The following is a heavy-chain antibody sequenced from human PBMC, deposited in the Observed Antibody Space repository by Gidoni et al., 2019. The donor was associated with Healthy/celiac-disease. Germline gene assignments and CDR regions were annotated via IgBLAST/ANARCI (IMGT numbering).Heavy chain of an antibody. CDR1: GGSVSSGSYY. CDR2: IYYSGST. J-gene: IGHJ6*02. V-gene: IGHV4-61*01. Sequence: QESGPGLVKPSETLSLTCTVSGGSVSSGSYYWSWIRQPPGKGLEGIGYIYYSGSTNYNPSLKSRVTISVDTSKNQFSLKLSPVTAADTAVYYCARDARVDYYYYYGMDVWGQGTTVTVSS. D-gene: IGHD2-15*01. CDR3: ARDARVDYYYYYGMDV.